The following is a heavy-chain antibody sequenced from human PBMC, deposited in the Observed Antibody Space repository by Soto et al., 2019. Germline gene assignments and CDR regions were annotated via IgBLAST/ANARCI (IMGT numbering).Heavy chain of an antibody. J-gene: IGHJ6*02. D-gene: IGHD2-15*01. V-gene: IGHV1-18*01. Sequence: ASVKVSCKASGYTFTSYGISWVRQAPGQGLEWMGWISAYNGNTNYAQKLQGRVTMTTDTSTSTAYMELRSLRSDDTAVYYCARDRGREDIVVVVAADGMDVWGQGTTVTVS. CDR3: ARDRGREDIVVVVAADGMDV. CDR1: GYTFTSYG. CDR2: ISAYNGNT.